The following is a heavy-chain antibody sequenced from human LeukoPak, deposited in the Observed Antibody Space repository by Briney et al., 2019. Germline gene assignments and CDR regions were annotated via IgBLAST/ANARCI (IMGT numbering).Heavy chain of an antibody. Sequence: GGSLRLSCAASGFTFSSYWMSWVRQAPGKGLEWVANIKQDGGEKYYVDSVKGRFTISRDNAKNSLYLQMNSLRAEDTAVYYCARVRWVMVQLERSDAFDIWGQGTMVTVSS. V-gene: IGHV3-7*01. CDR3: ARVRWVMVQLERSDAFDI. CDR1: GFTFSSYW. CDR2: IKQDGGEK. J-gene: IGHJ3*02. D-gene: IGHD1-1*01.